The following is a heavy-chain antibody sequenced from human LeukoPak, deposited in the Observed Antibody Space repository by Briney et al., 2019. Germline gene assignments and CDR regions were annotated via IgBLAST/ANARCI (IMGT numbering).Heavy chain of an antibody. CDR1: GFTFSSYG. V-gene: IGHV3-15*01. Sequence: GGSLRLSCAASGFTFSSYGMSWVRQAPGKGLEWVGRIKSKTDGGTTDYAAPVKGRFTISRDDSKNTLYLQMNSLKTEDTAVYYCTTEFKILYAFHWGQGTLVTVSS. CDR2: IKSKTDGGTT. J-gene: IGHJ4*02. D-gene: IGHD2-8*01. CDR3: TTEFKILYAFH.